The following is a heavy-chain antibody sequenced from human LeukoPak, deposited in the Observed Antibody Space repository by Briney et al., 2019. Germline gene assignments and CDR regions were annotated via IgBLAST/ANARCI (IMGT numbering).Heavy chain of an antibody. V-gene: IGHV3-53*01. Sequence: GSLRLSCAASGVTISINYMSWVRQAPGKGVEWVSLIYSGGSTYYADSVKGRFTISRDNSKNTLYLQMNSLRAEDTAVYYCARTPRVGAAEFFFDYWGQGTLVTVSS. CDR1: GVTISINY. CDR3: ARTPRVGAAEFFFDY. CDR2: IYSGGST. D-gene: IGHD6-13*01. J-gene: IGHJ4*02.